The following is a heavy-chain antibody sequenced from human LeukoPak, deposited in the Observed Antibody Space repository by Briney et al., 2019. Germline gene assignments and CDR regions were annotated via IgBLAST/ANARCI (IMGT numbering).Heavy chain of an antibody. D-gene: IGHD4-11*01. V-gene: IGHV1-69*13. CDR3: ARSRSPTVTTPFDY. Sequence: SVKVSCKASGGTFSSYAISWVRQAPGQGLEWMGGIIPIFGTANYAQKFQGRVTITADESTSTAYMELSSLRSEDTAVYYCARSRSPTVTTPFDYWGQGTLVTVSS. J-gene: IGHJ4*02. CDR1: GGTFSSYA. CDR2: IIPIFGTA.